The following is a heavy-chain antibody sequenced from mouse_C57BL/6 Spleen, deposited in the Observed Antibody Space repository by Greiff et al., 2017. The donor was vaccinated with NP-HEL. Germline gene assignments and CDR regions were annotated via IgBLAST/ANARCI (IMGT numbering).Heavy chain of an antibody. V-gene: IGHV1-52*01. J-gene: IGHJ3*01. CDR3: ARGPYGSSSGFAY. CDR2: IDPSDSET. Sequence: QVQLQQPGAELVRPGSSVKLSCKASGYTFTSYWMHWVKQRPIQGLEWIGNIDPSDSETHYNQKFKDKATLTVDKSSSTAYMQLSSLTSEDSAVYYCARGPYGSSSGFAYWGQGTLVTVSA. CDR1: GYTFTSYW. D-gene: IGHD1-1*01.